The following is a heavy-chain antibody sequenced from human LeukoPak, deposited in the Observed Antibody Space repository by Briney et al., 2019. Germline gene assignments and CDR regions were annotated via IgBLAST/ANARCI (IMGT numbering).Heavy chain of an antibody. CDR2: IRSTGDT. V-gene: IGHV3-48*01. J-gene: IGHJ5*02. Sequence: GGSLRLSCRTSGFTFTTYWMSWVRQAPGKGLEWVSHIRSTGDTFYADSVKGRFTISRDNARNPLYLQMNSLRAEDTAMYYCARDAGNSGYGCDLWGQGTLVTVSS. CDR3: ARDAGNSGYGCDL. CDR1: GFTFTTYW. D-gene: IGHD5-12*01.